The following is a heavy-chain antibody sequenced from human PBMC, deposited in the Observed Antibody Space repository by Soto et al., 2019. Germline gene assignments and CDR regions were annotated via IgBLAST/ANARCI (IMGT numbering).Heavy chain of an antibody. CDR2: ISNDENIK. CDR3: ARGLRGGLDY. CDR1: XFNFGNFG. Sequence: SLRLSCVASXFNFGNFGMHWVRQAPGKGLEWLTVISNDENIKQDSVRGRFAIARDNSKNTLYLHLTSLRAEDTDIYYCARGLRGGLDYWGQGTLVTVSS. D-gene: IGHD5-12*01. V-gene: IGHV3-33*01. J-gene: IGHJ4*01.